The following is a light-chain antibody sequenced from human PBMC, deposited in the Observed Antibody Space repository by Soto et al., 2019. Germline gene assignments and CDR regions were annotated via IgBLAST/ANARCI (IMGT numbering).Light chain of an antibody. J-gene: IGKJ2*01. Sequence: DIQMTQSPSSLSASVGDRVTITCRASQGISNYLAWYQQKPGKVPKLLIYAASTLQSGVPSRFSGSGSGTDXTLTIXXXXPEXXAXXXXXXXNSAPYTFGQGTKLEIK. CDR1: QGISNY. V-gene: IGKV1-27*01. CDR3: XXXNSAPYT. CDR2: AAS.